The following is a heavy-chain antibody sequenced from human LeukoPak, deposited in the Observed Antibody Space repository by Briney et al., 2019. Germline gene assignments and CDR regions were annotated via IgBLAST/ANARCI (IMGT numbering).Heavy chain of an antibody. J-gene: IGHJ5*02. V-gene: IGHV1-2*02. CDR2: INPNNGGT. D-gene: IGHD5-18*01. CDR3: ARNKNTAVSAFDP. Sequence: ASVKVSCKTSGYIFIDYYLHWVRQAPGQGLEWMGWINPNNGGTHYAQKFQGRVTVTRDTSIRTAYMELSALRSDDTALYYCARNKNTAVSAFDPWGQGTLVTVSS. CDR1: GYIFIDYY.